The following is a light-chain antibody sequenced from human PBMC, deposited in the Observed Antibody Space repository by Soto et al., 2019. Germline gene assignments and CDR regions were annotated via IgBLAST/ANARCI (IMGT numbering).Light chain of an antibody. V-gene: IGKV1-39*01. CDR2: SAS. CDR1: QSISNF. CDR3: QQSYNSPRT. J-gene: IGKJ1*01. Sequence: RNNITCRASQSISNFLNWYQQKPGQAPKLLISSASNVQSGVPSRFSGRGSGTEFTLTSRGLQHEYSASYRCQQSYNSPRTFGQGTKVDIK.